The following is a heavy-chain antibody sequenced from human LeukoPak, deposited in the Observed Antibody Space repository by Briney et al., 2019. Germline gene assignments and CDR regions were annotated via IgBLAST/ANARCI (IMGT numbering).Heavy chain of an antibody. CDR1: GFTFSSYT. D-gene: IGHD2-21*01. CDR3: AKDFRIGYSAHFDY. CDR2: ITTGGPNT. J-gene: IGHJ4*02. Sequence: GGSLRLSCTASGFTFSSYTMSWVRQAPGKGLKWVSTITTGGPNTYYADPVKGRFTVSRDDSKNTLYLQMDSLRGEDTAVYYCAKDFRIGYSAHFDYWGQGALVTVSS. V-gene: IGHV3-23*01.